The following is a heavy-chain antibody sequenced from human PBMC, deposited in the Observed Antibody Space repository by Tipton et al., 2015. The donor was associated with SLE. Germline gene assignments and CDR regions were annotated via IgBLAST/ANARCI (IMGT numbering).Heavy chain of an antibody. Sequence: RSLRLSCVVSGSMFTNDAVDWVRQAPGKGLEWVAFIQSDGSYKSYADSVKGRFTISIDTSKNTVSLQMNSLTSEDTAVYYCARGRSHCFDSWGQGTLVTVSS. CDR1: GSMFTNDA. J-gene: IGHJ4*02. CDR3: ARGRSHCFDS. V-gene: IGHV3-30*14. CDR2: IQSDGSYK.